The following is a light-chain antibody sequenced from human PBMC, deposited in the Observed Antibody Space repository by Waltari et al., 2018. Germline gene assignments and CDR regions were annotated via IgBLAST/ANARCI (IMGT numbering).Light chain of an antibody. Sequence: DIVMTQSPDSLAVSLGERATINCKSSQTVLYSANNKNNLTWYMHKPVQPPKLLISWACIRESGVPDRVTGSRSGTDFTLTISSLQAEDVAVYYCQQHYTTPWTFGQGTKVEIK. CDR1: QTVLYSANNKNN. J-gene: IGKJ1*01. V-gene: IGKV4-1*01. CDR3: QQHYTTPWT. CDR2: WAC.